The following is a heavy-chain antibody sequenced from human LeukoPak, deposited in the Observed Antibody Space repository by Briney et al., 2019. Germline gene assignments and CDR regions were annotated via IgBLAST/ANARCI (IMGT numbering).Heavy chain of an antibody. J-gene: IGHJ4*02. CDR2: ISWDGGST. Sequence: GGSLRLSCAASGFTFDDYAMHWVRQAPGKGLEWVSLISWDGGSTYYAESVKGRFTISRDNNKNSLYLQMNSLRSEDTALYFCAKGSGWSYFDYWGQGTLVTVSS. CDR1: GFTFDDYA. V-gene: IGHV3-43*01. CDR3: AKGSGWSYFDY. D-gene: IGHD6-19*01.